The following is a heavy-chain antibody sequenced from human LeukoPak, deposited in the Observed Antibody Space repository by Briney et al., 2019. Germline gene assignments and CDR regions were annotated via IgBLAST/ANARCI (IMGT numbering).Heavy chain of an antibody. D-gene: IGHD3-22*01. V-gene: IGHV3-48*03. CDR1: GFTFSSYE. CDR2: ISSSGSTI. Sequence: GGSLRLSCAASGFTFSSYEMNWVRQAPGKGLEWVSYISSSGSTIYYADSVKGRFTISRDNAKNSLYLQMNSLRAEDTAVYYCARDGATYYYDSSGYYYFDYWGQGTLVTVSS. CDR3: ARDGATYYYDSSGYYYFDY. J-gene: IGHJ4*02.